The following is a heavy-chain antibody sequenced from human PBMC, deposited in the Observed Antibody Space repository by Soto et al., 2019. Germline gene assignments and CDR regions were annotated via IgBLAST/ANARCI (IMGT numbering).Heavy chain of an antibody. J-gene: IGHJ4*02. CDR2: IYYSGST. D-gene: IGHD5-12*01. CDR1: GGSISSYY. V-gene: IGHV4-59*01. CDR3: ARDIGSFYSGYDIGQGTLVTVSSGKLSMTTDTSTSTAYMELRSLRSDDTAVYYCARVDTAMDTDY. Sequence: SETLSLTCTVSGGSISSYYWSWIRQPPGKGLEWIGYIYYSGSTNYNPSLKSRVTISVDTSKNQFSLRLSSVTAADTAVYYCARDIGSFYSGYDIGQGTLVTVSSGKLSMTTDTSTSTAYMELRSLRSDDTAVYYCARVDTAMDTDYWGQGTLVTVSS.